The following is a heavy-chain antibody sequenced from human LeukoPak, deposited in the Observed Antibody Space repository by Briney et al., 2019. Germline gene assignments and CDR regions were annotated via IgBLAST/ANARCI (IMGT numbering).Heavy chain of an antibody. CDR2: IKPDGSEK. D-gene: IGHD4-17*01. V-gene: IGHV3-7*04. CDR1: GFTVSSNY. Sequence: GGSLRLSCAASGFTVSSNYMSWVRQAPGKGLEWVALIKPDGSEKFFVPSVKGRFTISRDNAKNSLYLQMNSLRAEDTAVYYCARAYYGDFVWGQGTLVTVSS. CDR3: ARAYYGDFV. J-gene: IGHJ4*02.